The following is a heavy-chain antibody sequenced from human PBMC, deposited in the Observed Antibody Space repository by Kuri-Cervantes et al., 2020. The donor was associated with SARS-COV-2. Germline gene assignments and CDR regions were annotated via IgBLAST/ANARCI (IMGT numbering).Heavy chain of an antibody. CDR2: IYYSGST. V-gene: IGHV4-59*01. J-gene: IGHJ6*02. CDR3: ARDVQGYSYGSGYYYYGMDV. Sequence: SETLSLTCTVSGGSISSYYWSWIRQPPGKGLEWIGYIYYSGSTNYNPSLKGRVTISVDTSKNQFSLKLRSVTAADTAVYYCARDVQGYSYGSGYYYYGMDVWGQGTTVTFSS. CDR1: GGSISSYY. D-gene: IGHD5-18*01.